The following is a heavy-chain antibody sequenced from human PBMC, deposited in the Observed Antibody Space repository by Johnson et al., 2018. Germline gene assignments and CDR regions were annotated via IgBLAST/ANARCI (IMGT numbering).Heavy chain of an antibody. CDR1: GFTFSSYG. D-gene: IGHD3-3*01. Sequence: VQLVEAGGGVVQPGRSLRLSCGASGFTFSSYGMHWVRQAPGKGLEWVAVVSYDGRNKYYADSVKGRFTISRDNSKNTLYLHMNSLRAEDTAVYYCAKIRGEGYYYYMDVWGKGTTVTVSS. J-gene: IGHJ6*03. V-gene: IGHV3-30*18. CDR2: VSYDGRNK. CDR3: AKIRGEGYYYYMDV.